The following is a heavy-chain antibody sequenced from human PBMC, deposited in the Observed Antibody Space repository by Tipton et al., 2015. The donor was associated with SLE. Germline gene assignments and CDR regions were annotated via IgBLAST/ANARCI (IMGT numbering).Heavy chain of an antibody. Sequence: TLSLTCIVSGGSSRNSYWNWVRQPAGKALEWIGRIDTSGTTHYNPSLKSRVSISADTDKRQFSLRLTSVTAADTAVYYCARTLGAIAHTVYDAFDIWGQGKMVTVSS. V-gene: IGHV4-4*07. CDR1: GGSSRNSY. CDR2: IDTSGTT. CDR3: ARTLGAIAHTVYDAFDI. D-gene: IGHD1-26*01. J-gene: IGHJ3*02.